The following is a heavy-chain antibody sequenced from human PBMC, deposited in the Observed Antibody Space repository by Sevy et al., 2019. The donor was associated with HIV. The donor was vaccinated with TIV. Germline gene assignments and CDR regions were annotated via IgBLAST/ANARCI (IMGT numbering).Heavy chain of an antibody. J-gene: IGHJ6*02. CDR1: GGSISSYY. Sequence: SETLSLTCTVSGGSISSYYWSWIRQPPGKGLEWIGYIYYSGSTNYNPSLKSRVTISVDTSKNQFSLKLSSVTAADTAVYYCARVGHSYDFWSGSDYYHGMDVWGQGTTVTVSS. CDR3: ARVGHSYDFWSGSDYYHGMDV. D-gene: IGHD3-3*01. V-gene: IGHV4-59*01. CDR2: IYYSGST.